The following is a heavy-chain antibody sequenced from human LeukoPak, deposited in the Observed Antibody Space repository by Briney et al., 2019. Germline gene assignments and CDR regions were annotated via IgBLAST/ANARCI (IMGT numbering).Heavy chain of an antibody. Sequence: GSLRLSCAASGFTFSSYSMNWVRQAPGKGLEWVSSISSSGSYIYYADSVKGRFTISRDNAKNSLYLQMDSLRAEDTAVYYCARFIAAPYYFDYWGRGTLVTVSS. CDR2: ISSSGSYI. CDR1: GFTFSSYS. D-gene: IGHD6-13*01. V-gene: IGHV3-21*01. CDR3: ARFIAAPYYFDY. J-gene: IGHJ4*02.